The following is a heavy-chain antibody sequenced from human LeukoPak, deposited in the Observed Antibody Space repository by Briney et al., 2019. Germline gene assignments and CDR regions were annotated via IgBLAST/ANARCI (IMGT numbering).Heavy chain of an antibody. Sequence: GGSLRLSCAASGFTFSSYWMSWVRQAPGKGLEWVANIKQDGSEKYYVDSVKGRFTISRDNAKNSLYLQMNSLRAEDTAAYYCAREVTGSVGLDFDYWGQGTLVTVSS. CDR3: AREVTGSVGLDFDY. CDR1: GFTFSSYW. V-gene: IGHV3-7*01. D-gene: IGHD3-10*01. CDR2: IKQDGSEK. J-gene: IGHJ4*02.